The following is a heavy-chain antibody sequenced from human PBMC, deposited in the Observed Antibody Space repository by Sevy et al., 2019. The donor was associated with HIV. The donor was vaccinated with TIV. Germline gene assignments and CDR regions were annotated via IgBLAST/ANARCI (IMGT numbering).Heavy chain of an antibody. Sequence: SETLSLTCTVSGGSIRSGGYYWSWIRHHPGKGLEWIGCIYYSGSTYYNPSLKSRVTMSVDTSKNQFSLKLSSMTATDTAMYYCAREGYGSEYPRGQGTLVTVSS. CDR1: GGSIRSGGYY. J-gene: IGHJ1*01. CDR2: IYYSGST. V-gene: IGHV4-31*03. D-gene: IGHD3-10*01. CDR3: AREGYGSEYP.